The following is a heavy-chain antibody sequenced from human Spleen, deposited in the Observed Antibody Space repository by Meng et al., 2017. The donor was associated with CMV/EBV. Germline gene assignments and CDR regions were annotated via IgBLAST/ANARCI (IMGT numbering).Heavy chain of an antibody. V-gene: IGHV1-18*01. J-gene: IGHJ5*02. D-gene: IGHD1-26*01. Sequence: ASVKVSCKTSGYTFNNYGVGWVRQAPGQRLEWMGWISGYNDDTKYAQKFQGRVTMTIDTSTNIAYMELRSLRSDDTAVYYRAREGAIVGVTTPLDPWGQGTLVTVSS. CDR3: AREGAIVGVTTPLDP. CDR1: GYTFNNYG. CDR2: ISGYNDDT.